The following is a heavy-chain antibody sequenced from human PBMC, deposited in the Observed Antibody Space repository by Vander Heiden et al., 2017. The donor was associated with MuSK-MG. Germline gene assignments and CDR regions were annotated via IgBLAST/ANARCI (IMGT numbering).Heavy chain of an antibody. J-gene: IGHJ3*02. V-gene: IGHV4-39*01. CDR2: IYYSGST. CDR3: ARQWGLIAFDI. D-gene: IGHD1-26*01. CDR1: GGSISRSSHY. Sequence: QLQLQESGPGLVKPSETLSLTCIVSGGSISRSSHYWGWIRQPPGKGLEWIGSIYYSGSTYNNPSLESGVTISVDTSKNQFSLKLTSVTAADTAVYYCARQWGLIAFDIWGQGTMVTVSS.